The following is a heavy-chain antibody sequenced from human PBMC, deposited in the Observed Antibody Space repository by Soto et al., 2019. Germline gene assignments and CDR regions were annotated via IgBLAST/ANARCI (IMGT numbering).Heavy chain of an antibody. CDR2: MNPNSGNA. CDR3: ARIRDQCCTGGNCFSLGD. Sequence: ASVKVSCKASGYTFTSYDINWVRQATGQGLEWMGWMNPNSGNAGYAQKFQGRVTMARNTSISTAYMELSSLRSEDTAIYYCARIRDQCCTGGNCFSLGDWGQGTPVTVSS. D-gene: IGHD2-8*02. J-gene: IGHJ4*02. CDR1: GYTFTSYD. V-gene: IGHV1-8*01.